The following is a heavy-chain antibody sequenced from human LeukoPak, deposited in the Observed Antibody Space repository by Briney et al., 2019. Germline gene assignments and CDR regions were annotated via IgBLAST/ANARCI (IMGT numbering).Heavy chain of an antibody. CDR3: ALHINGDYESRFDP. CDR1: GFNFGAYW. CDR2: MYSGGST. D-gene: IGHD4-17*01. V-gene: IGHV3-53*01. J-gene: IGHJ5*02. Sequence: PGGSLRLSCASSGFNFGAYWMSWVRQAPGKGLEWVSVMYSGGSTFYADSVKGRFTISRDNSKNTLNLQMNSLRAEDTAIYYCALHINGDYESRFDPWGQGTLVTVSS.